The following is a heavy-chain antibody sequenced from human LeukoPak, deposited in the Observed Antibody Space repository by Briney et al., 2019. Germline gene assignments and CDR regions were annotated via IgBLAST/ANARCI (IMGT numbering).Heavy chain of an antibody. CDR2: INPSGGST. CDR3: ARADSSGWYVGYFDY. CDR1: GYTFTSYY. Sequence: GASVKVSCKASGYTFTSYYMHWVRQAPGQGLEWMGIINPSGGSTSYAQKFQGRVTMTRDTSTSTVYMELSSLRSEDTAVYYCARADSSGWYVGYFDYWGQGTLVTVSS. D-gene: IGHD6-19*01. V-gene: IGHV1-46*01. J-gene: IGHJ4*02.